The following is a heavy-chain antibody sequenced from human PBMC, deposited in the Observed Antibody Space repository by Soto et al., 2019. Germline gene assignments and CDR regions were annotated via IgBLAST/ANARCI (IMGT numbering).Heavy chain of an antibody. CDR3: ARDSRDIVVVVAARHYYYYYGMDV. CDR1: GGTFSSYA. D-gene: IGHD2-15*01. V-gene: IGHV1-69*06. J-gene: IGHJ6*02. Sequence: QVQLVQSGAEVKKPGSSVKVSCKASGGTFSSYAISWVRQAPGQGLEWMGGIIPIFGTANYAQKFQGRVTITADKSTSTAYMELSSLRSEDTAVYYCARDSRDIVVVVAARHYYYYYGMDVWGQETTVTVSS. CDR2: IIPIFGTA.